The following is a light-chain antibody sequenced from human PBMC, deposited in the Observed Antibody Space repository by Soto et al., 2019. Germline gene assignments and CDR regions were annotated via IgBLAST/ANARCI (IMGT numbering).Light chain of an antibody. CDR1: QSVLYNSDNKNY. V-gene: IGKV4-1*01. J-gene: IGKJ4*01. CDR2: WAS. Sequence: DIVMTQSPDSLAVSLGERATINCKSSQSVLYNSDNKNYLAWYQQKAGQPPKLLIYWASTRDSGVPDRFSGSGSGADFTLTISNPQAEDVAVYYCQQYYTTLSFGGGTKVEIK. CDR3: QQYYTTLS.